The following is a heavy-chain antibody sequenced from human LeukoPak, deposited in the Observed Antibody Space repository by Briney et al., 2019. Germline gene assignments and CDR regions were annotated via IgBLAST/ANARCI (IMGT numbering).Heavy chain of an antibody. CDR2: IDYTGNT. CDR3: ARGGWFFDY. D-gene: IGHD2-15*01. V-gene: IGHV4-59*01. Sequence: SETLSLTCTVSGGSIGTYYWTWIRQPPGQGLERIGYIDYTGNTDYNPSLQSRVTMSVDTSKNRFSLKLNSVTAADTAVYYCARGGWFFDYWGQGSLVTVSS. J-gene: IGHJ4*02. CDR1: GGSIGTYY.